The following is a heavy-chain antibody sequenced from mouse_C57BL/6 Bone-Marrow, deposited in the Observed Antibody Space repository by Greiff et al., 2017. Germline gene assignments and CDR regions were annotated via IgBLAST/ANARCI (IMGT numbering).Heavy chain of an antibody. Sequence: EVKLMESGAELVRPGASVKLSCTASGFNIKDDYLHWVKQRPEQGLAWIGWIDPANGDTASTYKFQGKATITADTSSNTAYLQLSSLTSEDNAVYYCTTSHWYFDVWGTGTTVTVSS. CDR3: TTSHWYFDV. V-gene: IGHV14-4*01. CDR1: GFNIKDDY. J-gene: IGHJ1*03. CDR2: IDPANGDT.